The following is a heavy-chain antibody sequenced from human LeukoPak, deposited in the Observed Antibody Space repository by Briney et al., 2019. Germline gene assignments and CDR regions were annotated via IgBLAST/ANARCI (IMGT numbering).Heavy chain of an antibody. CDR3: ARATLNSYSSGWWGFDY. V-gene: IGHV1-8*01. J-gene: IGHJ4*02. Sequence: PEASVKVSCKASGYTFTSYDINWVRQATGQGLEWMGWMNPNSGNTGYAQKFQGRVTMTRNTSISTAYMERSSLRSEDTAVYYCARATLNSYSSGWWGFDYWGQGTLVTVSS. D-gene: IGHD6-19*01. CDR2: MNPNSGNT. CDR1: GYTFTSYD.